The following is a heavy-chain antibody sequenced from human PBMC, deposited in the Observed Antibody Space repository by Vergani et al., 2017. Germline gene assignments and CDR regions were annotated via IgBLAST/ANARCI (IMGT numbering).Heavy chain of an antibody. CDR1: GFTFDDYT. D-gene: IGHD1-26*01. CDR2: ISWDGGST. Sequence: VQLVESGGGVVQPGRSLRLSCAASGFTFDDYTMHWVRQAPGKGLEWVSLISWDGGSTYYADSVKGRFTISRDNSKNSLYLQMNSLRTEDTALYYCAKDTPSGAAEDRWGQGTLVTVSS. CDR3: AKDTPSGAAEDR. J-gene: IGHJ4*02. V-gene: IGHV3-43*01.